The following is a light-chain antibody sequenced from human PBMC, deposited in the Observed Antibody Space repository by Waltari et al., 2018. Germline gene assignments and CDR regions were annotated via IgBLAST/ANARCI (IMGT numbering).Light chain of an antibody. Sequence: QAALTQSPSVSGSPGQSVTISCTGTSSDIGDYNRVSWYQQHPGKAPQLMIYEVTKRPSGVADRFSGSKSANTGSLTISGLQPEDEADYYCNSYSSSGTWVFGGGTRLTVL. CDR2: EVT. CDR3: NSYSSSGTWV. V-gene: IGLV2-18*02. J-gene: IGLJ3*02. CDR1: SSDIGDYNR.